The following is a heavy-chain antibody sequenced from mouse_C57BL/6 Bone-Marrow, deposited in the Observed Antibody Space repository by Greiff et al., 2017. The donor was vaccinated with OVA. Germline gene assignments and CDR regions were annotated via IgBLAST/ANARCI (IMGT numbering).Heavy chain of an antibody. J-gene: IGHJ1*03. V-gene: IGHV1-18*01. D-gene: IGHD4-1*01. Sequence: EVHLVESGPELVKPGASVKIPCKASGYTFTDYNMDWVKQSHGKSLEWIGDINPNNGGTIYNQKFKGKATLTVDKSSSTAYMELRSLTSEDTAVYYCARSLGEGPHWYFDVWGTGTTVTVSS. CDR1: GYTFTDYN. CDR2: INPNNGGT. CDR3: ARSLGEGPHWYFDV.